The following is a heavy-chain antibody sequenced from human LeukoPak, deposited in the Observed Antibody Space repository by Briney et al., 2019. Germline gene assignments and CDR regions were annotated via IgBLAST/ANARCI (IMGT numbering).Heavy chain of an antibody. Sequence: SETLSLTCAVSDFSSRSPYYWGWIRQPPGKGLEWIGSIYHSGTTYYNPSLKSRVTISVDTSKNQLSLKLRSVTAADTAVYYCARHYDYGQSMPFDYWGQGSLVTVSS. CDR1: DFSSRSPYY. J-gene: IGHJ4*02. CDR2: IYHSGTT. V-gene: IGHV4-38-2*01. CDR3: ARHYDYGQSMPFDY. D-gene: IGHD4-17*01.